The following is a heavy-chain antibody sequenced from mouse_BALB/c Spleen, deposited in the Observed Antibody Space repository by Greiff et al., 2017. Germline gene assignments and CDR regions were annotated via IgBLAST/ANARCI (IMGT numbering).Heavy chain of an antibody. Sequence: EVKLVESGGGLVQPGGSRKLSCAASGFTFSSFGMHWVRQAPEKGLEWVAYISSGSSTIYYADTVKGRFTISRDNPKNTLFLQMTSLRSEDTAMYFCARCLAIMITTRFAYWGQGTLVTVSA. D-gene: IGHD2-3*01. CDR3: ARCLAIMITTRFAY. CDR1: GFTFSSFG. CDR2: ISSGSSTI. J-gene: IGHJ3*01. V-gene: IGHV5-17*02.